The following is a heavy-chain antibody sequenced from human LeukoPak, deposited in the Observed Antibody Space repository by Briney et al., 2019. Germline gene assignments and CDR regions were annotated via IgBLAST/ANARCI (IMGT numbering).Heavy chain of an antibody. CDR2: ISSSSSYI. CDR3: ARIYSSSWYDFDY. Sequence: ASVKVSCKASGGTFSSYSMNWVRQAPGKGLEWVSSISSSSSYIYYADSVKGRFTISRDNAKNSLYLQMNSLRAEDTAVYYCARIYSSSWYDFDYWGQGTLVTVSS. D-gene: IGHD6-13*01. J-gene: IGHJ4*02. V-gene: IGHV3-21*01. CDR1: GGTFSSYS.